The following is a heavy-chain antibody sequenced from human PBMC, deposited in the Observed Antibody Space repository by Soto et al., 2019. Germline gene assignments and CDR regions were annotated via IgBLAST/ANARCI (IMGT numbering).Heavy chain of an antibody. CDR2: IKSKTDGGTT. V-gene: IGHV3-15*07. J-gene: IGHJ6*02. Sequence: GGSLRLSCAASCFTFSNAWMNWVRQAPGKGLEWVGRIKSKTDGGTTDYAAPVKGRFTISRDDSKNTLYLQMNSLKTEDTAVYYCTTDFGAVNYYYGMDVWGQGTTVTVSS. CDR1: CFTFSNAW. CDR3: TTDFGAVNYYYGMDV. D-gene: IGHD1-26*01.